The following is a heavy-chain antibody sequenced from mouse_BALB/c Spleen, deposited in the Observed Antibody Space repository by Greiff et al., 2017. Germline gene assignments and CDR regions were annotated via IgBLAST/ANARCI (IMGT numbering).Heavy chain of an antibody. CDR1: GFTFSDYY. D-gene: IGHD2-13*01. CDR3: ARDAGEDEGFAY. CDR2: ISDGGSYT. V-gene: IGHV5-4*02. J-gene: IGHJ3*01. Sequence: EVKVVESGGGLVKPGGSLKLSCAASGFTFSDYYMYWVRQTPEKRLEWVATISDGGSYTYYPDSVKGRFTISRDNAKNNLYLQMRSLKSEDTAMYDGARDAGEDEGFAYWGQGPLVTVSA.